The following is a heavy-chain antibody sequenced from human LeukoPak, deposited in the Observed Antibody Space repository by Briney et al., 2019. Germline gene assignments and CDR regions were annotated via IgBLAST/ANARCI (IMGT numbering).Heavy chain of an antibody. V-gene: IGHV4-34*01. CDR2: INHSGST. D-gene: IGHD3-3*01. Sequence: KASETLSLTCAVYGGSFSGYYWSWIRQPPGKGLEWIGEINHSGSTNYNPSLKSRVTISVDTSKNQFSLKLSSVIAADTAVYYCARGNYDFWSGYYASYMDVWGQGTTVTVSS. CDR1: GGSFSGYY. J-gene: IGHJ6*02. CDR3: ARGNYDFWSGYYASYMDV.